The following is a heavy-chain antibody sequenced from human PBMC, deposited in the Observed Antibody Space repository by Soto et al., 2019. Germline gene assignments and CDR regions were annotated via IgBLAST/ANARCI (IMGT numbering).Heavy chain of an antibody. CDR3: XXXXGIDH. J-gene: IGHJ4*02. V-gene: IGHV3-74*01. Sequence: EVQMVESGGGLVQPGGSLRLSCAASGFIFNNYWMHWVRQVPGKGLMWVSRIQSDGSSIDYADSVKGRFTISRDNAKNTVYLXXXXLXVXXXXXXXXXXXXGIDHWGQGTLVTVSS. CDR2: IQSDGSSI. CDR1: GFIFNNYW.